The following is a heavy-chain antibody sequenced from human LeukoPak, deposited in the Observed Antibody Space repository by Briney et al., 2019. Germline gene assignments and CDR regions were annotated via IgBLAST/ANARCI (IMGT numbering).Heavy chain of an antibody. V-gene: IGHV1-69*13. D-gene: IGHD1-26*01. Sequence: SVKVSCKASGGTFSSYAISWVRQAPGQGLEWMGGIIPILGTANYAQKFQGRVTITADESTSTAYMELSSLRSEDTAVYYCARDRSVVGATYNWFDPWGQGTLVTVSS. CDR3: ARDRSVVGATYNWFDP. J-gene: IGHJ5*02. CDR2: IIPILGTA. CDR1: GGTFSSYA.